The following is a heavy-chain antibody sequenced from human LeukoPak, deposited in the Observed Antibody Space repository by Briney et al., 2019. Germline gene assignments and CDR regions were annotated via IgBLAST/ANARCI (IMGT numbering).Heavy chain of an antibody. CDR3: ATSTYYYETYYFDY. CDR1: GFTFSSYW. Sequence: GGSLRLSCAASGFTFSSYWMTWVRQAPGKGLEWVANIMQDGSEKYYVDSVKGRFTISKDNAKNSLYLQMNSLRAEDTAVYYCATSTYYYETYYFDYWGQGTLVTVSS. CDR2: IMQDGSEK. V-gene: IGHV3-7*01. J-gene: IGHJ4*02. D-gene: IGHD3-22*01.